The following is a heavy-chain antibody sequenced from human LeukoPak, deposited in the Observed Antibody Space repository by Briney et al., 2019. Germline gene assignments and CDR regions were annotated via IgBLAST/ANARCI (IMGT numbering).Heavy chain of an antibody. J-gene: IGHJ4*02. V-gene: IGHV1-2*02. CDR3: ARLSYCSSTSCFDY. D-gene: IGHD2-2*01. CDR2: INPNSGGT. Sequence: RLKWMGWINPNSGGTNYAQNFQGRVTMTRDTSISTAYMELSRLRSDDTAVYYCARLSYCSSTSCFDYWGQGTLVTVSS.